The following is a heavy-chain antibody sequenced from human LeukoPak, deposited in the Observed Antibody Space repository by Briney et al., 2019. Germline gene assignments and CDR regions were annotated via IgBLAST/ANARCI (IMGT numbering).Heavy chain of an antibody. Sequence: ASVKVSCKASGYTFTSYGISWVRQAPGQGLEWMGWISAYNGNTNYAQKLQGRVTMTTDTSTSTAYIELRSLRSDDTAVYYCARRQLVSRINWFDPWGQGTLVTVSS. V-gene: IGHV1-18*01. J-gene: IGHJ5*02. CDR3: ARRQLVSRINWFDP. CDR2: ISAYNGNT. D-gene: IGHD6-13*01. CDR1: GYTFTSYG.